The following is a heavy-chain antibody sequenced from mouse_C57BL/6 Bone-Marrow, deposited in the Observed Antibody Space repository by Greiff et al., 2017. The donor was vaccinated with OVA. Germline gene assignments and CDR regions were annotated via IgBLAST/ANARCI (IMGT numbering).Heavy chain of an antibody. J-gene: IGHJ2*01. D-gene: IGHD1-1*01. CDR3: ARFYYGSSYPFDY. CDR1: GFTFTDYY. Sequence: EVQLVESGGGLVQPGGSLSLSCAASGFTFTDYYMSWVRQPPGKALEWLGFIRNKANGYTTEYSASVKGRFTISRDNSQSILYLQMNALRAEDSATYYCARFYYGSSYPFDYWGQGTTLTVSS. V-gene: IGHV7-3*01. CDR2: IRNKANGYTT.